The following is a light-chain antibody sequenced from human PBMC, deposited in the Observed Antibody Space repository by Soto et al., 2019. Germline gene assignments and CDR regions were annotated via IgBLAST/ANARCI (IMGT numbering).Light chain of an antibody. J-gene: IGKJ5*01. Sequence: SPSSLSASVGDRVTITCRSSEIISHYLNWYQQRPGKAPKVLISGASSLQSGVPSRFSGSGSGTEFTLTISSLLSEDFATYYCQQTYTIPITFGQGTRLEIK. CDR3: QQTYTIPIT. V-gene: IGKV1-39*01. CDR2: GAS. CDR1: EIISHY.